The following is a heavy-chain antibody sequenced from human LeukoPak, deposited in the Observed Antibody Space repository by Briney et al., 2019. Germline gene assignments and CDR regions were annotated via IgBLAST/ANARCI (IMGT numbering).Heavy chain of an antibody. Sequence: SETLSLTCTVSGGSISSSGYYWGWIRQPPGKGLEWIGSIYYSGSTYHNPSLKSRVTISVDTSKNQFSLKLSSVTAADTAVYYCARGGPSDLWGRGTLVTVSS. D-gene: IGHD2-15*01. CDR2: IYYSGST. J-gene: IGHJ2*01. V-gene: IGHV4-39*01. CDR3: ARGGPSDL. CDR1: GGSISSSGYY.